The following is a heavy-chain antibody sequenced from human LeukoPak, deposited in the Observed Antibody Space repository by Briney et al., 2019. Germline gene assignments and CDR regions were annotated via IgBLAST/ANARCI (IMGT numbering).Heavy chain of an antibody. Sequence: SVKVSCKASGGTFSSYAISWVRQAPGQGLEWMGRIIPIFGTANYAQKFQGRVTITTDESTSTACMELSSLRSEDTAVYYCARSGSSWYSWFDPWGQGTLVTVSS. J-gene: IGHJ5*02. V-gene: IGHV1-69*05. CDR2: IIPIFGTA. CDR3: ARSGSSWYSWFDP. D-gene: IGHD6-13*01. CDR1: GGTFSSYA.